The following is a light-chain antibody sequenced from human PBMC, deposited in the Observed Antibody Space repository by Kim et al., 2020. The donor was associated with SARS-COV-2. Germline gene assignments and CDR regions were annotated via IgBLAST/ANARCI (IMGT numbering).Light chain of an antibody. V-gene: IGLV10-54*04. CDR2: RNN. J-gene: IGLJ3*02. Sequence: LTQPPSVSKGLRQTATLTCTGNNNNVGNQGAAWLQQHQGHPPKLLSYRNNNRPSGISERFSASRSGDTASLTITGLQPEDETDYYCSAWDSSLNAWVFGGGTKLIVL. CDR1: NNNVGNQG. CDR3: SAWDSSLNAWV.